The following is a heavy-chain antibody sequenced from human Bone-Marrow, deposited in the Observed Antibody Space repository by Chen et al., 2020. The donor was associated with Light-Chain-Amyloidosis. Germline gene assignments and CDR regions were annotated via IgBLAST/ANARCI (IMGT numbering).Heavy chain of an antibody. CDR2: ISGSGGST. CDR3: AKWGPYYYDSSGYYDTDAFDI. Sequence: EVQLVESGGGLVQPGGSLRLSCAASGCTFSSHALRWVRQAPGKGLEWVSAISGSGGSTYYADAVKGWFTISRDNSKNTLYLQMNSLRAEDTAVYYCAKWGPYYYDSSGYYDTDAFDIWGQGTMVTVSS. V-gene: IGHV3-23*04. J-gene: IGHJ3*02. D-gene: IGHD3-22*01. CDR1: GCTFSSHA.